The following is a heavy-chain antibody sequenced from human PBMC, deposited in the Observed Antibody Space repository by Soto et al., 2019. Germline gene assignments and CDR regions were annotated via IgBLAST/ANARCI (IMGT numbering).Heavy chain of an antibody. CDR1: GFTVSSNY. D-gene: IGHD3-3*01. CDR2: ISGSGGST. J-gene: IGHJ5*02. V-gene: IGHV3-23*01. Sequence: GGSLRLSCAASGFTVSSNYMSWVRQAPGKGLEWVSAISGSGGSTYYADSVKGRFTISRDNSKNTLYLQMNSLRAEDTAVYYCAKDHTDYDFWSGRNWFDPWGQGTLVTVSS. CDR3: AKDHTDYDFWSGRNWFDP.